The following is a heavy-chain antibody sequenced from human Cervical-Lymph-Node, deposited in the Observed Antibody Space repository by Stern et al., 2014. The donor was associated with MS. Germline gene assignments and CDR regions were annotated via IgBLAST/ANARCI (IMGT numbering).Heavy chain of an antibody. Sequence: VQLVQSGAEVKKPGESLKISCEASGYLFDDYWIGWVRQMSGRGLELVAIIFPRDSNTRYSPSVQGQVTISADKSISTAYLPWSSLKPPDPAMYYCARSPATPSGYDRFDYWGQGALVTVSS. V-gene: IGHV5-51*03. CDR2: IFPRDSNT. CDR1: GYLFDDYW. D-gene: IGHD5-12*01. J-gene: IGHJ4*02. CDR3: ARSPATPSGYDRFDY.